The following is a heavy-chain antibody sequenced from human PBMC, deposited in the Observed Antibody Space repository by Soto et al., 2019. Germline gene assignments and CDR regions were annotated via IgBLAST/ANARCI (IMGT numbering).Heavy chain of an antibody. CDR1: GGSISSGGYS. V-gene: IGHV4-30-2*01. CDR2: IYHSGST. J-gene: IGHJ5*02. D-gene: IGHD1-26*01. CDR3: ARDAWENWFDP. Sequence: SETLSLTCAVSGGSISSGGYSWSWIRQPPGKGLEWIGYIYHSGSTYYNPSLRSRVTISVDRSKNQFSLKLSSVTAADTAVYYCARDAWENWFDPWGQGTLVTVSS.